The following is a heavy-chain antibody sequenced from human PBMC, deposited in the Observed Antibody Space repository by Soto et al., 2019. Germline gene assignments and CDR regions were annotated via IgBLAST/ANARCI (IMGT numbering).Heavy chain of an antibody. CDR3: ARDRPGSQHYFDF. Sequence: GGSLRLSCAASGFIFSSDWLHWVRQAPGGGLVWVARINTDGRDTSYADSVKGRFTISRDNFKDTLYLQMNSLGAEDTAMYYFARDRPGSQHYFDFWGPGILVTGSS. J-gene: IGHJ4*02. V-gene: IGHV3-74*01. D-gene: IGHD6-6*01. CDR2: INTDGRDT. CDR1: GFIFSSDW.